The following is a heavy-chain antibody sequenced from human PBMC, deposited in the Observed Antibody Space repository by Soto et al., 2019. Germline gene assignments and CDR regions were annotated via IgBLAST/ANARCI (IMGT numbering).Heavy chain of an antibody. J-gene: IGHJ5*02. CDR1: GYTFTGYY. CDR2: INPNSGDT. D-gene: IGHD6-19*01. CDR3: ARNPTERRHSGWYWFYP. Sequence: QVRLVQSGAEVKKPGASVKVSCKASGYTFTGYYMHWVRQAPGQGLEWMGWINPNSGDTTYAQQFQGRVTMTRDTSLSTAYMELSRLRSDDTAVYYGARNPTERRHSGWYWFYPWGQGTLVTVSS. V-gene: IGHV1-2*02.